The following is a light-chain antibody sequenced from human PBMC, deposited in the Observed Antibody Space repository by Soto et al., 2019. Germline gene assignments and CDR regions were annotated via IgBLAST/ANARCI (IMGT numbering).Light chain of an antibody. CDR3: SSYTSSNTWV. J-gene: IGLJ3*02. V-gene: IGLV2-14*01. Sequence: QSALTQPASVSGSPGQSITISCTGTSSDVGGYNHVSWYQQHPGKAPKLMIYDDSNRPSGVSNRFSGSKSGNTASLTISGLQAEDEADYYCSSYTSSNTWVFGGGTKLTVL. CDR1: SSDVGGYNH. CDR2: DDS.